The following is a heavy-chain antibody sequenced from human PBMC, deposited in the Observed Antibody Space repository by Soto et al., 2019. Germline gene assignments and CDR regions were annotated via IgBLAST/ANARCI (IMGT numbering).Heavy chain of an antibody. CDR2: IYYSGST. Sequence: SETLSLTCTVSGGSISSYYWSWIRQPPGKGLEWIGYIYYSGSTNYNPSLKSRVTISVDTSKDQFSLKLSSVTAADTAVYYCARDGYSSSWYWFDPWGQGTLVTVSS. V-gene: IGHV4-59*01. D-gene: IGHD6-13*01. CDR3: ARDGYSSSWYWFDP. CDR1: GGSISSYY. J-gene: IGHJ5*02.